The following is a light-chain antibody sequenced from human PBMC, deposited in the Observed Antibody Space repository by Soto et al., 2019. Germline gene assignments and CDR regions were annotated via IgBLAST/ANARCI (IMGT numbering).Light chain of an antibody. Sequence: QSVLTQPPSASGTPGQRVTISCSGSSSNIGSNTVNWYQHLPGTAPKLLIYIATHRPSGVPDRFSGSKSGTSASLAISGLQSEDEADYYCAAWDDSRNGVVFGGGTKLTVL. CDR2: IAT. J-gene: IGLJ2*01. CDR3: AAWDDSRNGVV. CDR1: SSNIGSNT. V-gene: IGLV1-44*01.